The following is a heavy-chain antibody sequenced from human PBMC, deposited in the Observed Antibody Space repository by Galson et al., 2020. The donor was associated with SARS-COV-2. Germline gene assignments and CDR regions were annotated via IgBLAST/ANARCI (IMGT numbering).Heavy chain of an antibody. CDR2: IHYSGST. V-gene: IGHV4-59*11. CDR1: GGSISSHY. J-gene: IGHJ4*02. D-gene: IGHD3-3*01. Sequence: SETLSLTCTVSGGSISSHYWSWIRQPPGKGLEWIGYIHYSGSTNYNPSLKSRVTISLDTSKNQFSLKLSSMTAADTAVYYCARATDYDFWGDSPSKCFDYWGQGTLVIVSS. CDR3: ARATDYDFWGDSPSKCFDY.